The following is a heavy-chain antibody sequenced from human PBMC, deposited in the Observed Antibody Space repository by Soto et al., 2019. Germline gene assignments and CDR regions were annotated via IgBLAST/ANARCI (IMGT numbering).Heavy chain of an antibody. CDR1: GGSFSGYY. J-gene: IGHJ5*02. D-gene: IGHD3-22*01. CDR3: ARVRSGYYFNWFDP. CDR2: INHSGST. V-gene: IGHV4-34*01. Sequence: SETLSLTCAVYGGSFSGYYWSWIRRPPGKGLEWIGEINHSGSTNYNPSLKSRVTISVDTSKNQFSLKLSSVTAADTAVYYCARVRSGYYFNWFDPWGQGTLVTVSS.